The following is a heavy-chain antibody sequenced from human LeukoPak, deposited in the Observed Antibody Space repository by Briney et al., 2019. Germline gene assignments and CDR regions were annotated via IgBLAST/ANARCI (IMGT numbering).Heavy chain of an antibody. CDR2: IRSKANSYAT. V-gene: IGHV3-73*01. CDR1: GFTVSSDY. Sequence: GGSLRLSCAASGFTVSSDYMSWVRQAPGKGLEWVGRIRSKANSYATAYAASVKGRFTISRDDSKNTAYLQMNSLKTEDTAVYYCARHFRSGSYSAQNNWGQGTLVTVSS. J-gene: IGHJ4*02. D-gene: IGHD1-26*01. CDR3: ARHFRSGSYSAQNN.